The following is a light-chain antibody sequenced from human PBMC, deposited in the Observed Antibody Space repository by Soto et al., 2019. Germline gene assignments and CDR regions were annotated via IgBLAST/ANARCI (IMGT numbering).Light chain of an antibody. V-gene: IGKV1-5*03. CDR2: KAS. Sequence: DIQMTQSPSPLSASLGDRVTITCRASQSTSTHLAWYQQKPGKAPKLLISKASSLESGVPSRFSGSGSGTEFTLTISSLQPDDFATYYCQQYSSFSLTFGQGTRLEIK. CDR3: QQYSSFSLT. CDR1: QSTSTH. J-gene: IGKJ5*01.